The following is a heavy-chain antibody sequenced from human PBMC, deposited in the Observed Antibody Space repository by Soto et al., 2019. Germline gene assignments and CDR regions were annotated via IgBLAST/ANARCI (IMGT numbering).Heavy chain of an antibody. CDR1: GGSISSSSYY. Sequence: SETLSLTCTVSGGSISSSSYYWGWIRQPPGKGLEWIGSIYYSGSTYYNPSLKSRVTISVDTSKNQFSLKLSSVTATDTAVYYCASKTYYDFWSGYPNNWFDPWGQGTLVTVSS. CDR3: ASKTYYDFWSGYPNNWFDP. J-gene: IGHJ5*02. V-gene: IGHV4-39*01. CDR2: IYYSGST. D-gene: IGHD3-3*01.